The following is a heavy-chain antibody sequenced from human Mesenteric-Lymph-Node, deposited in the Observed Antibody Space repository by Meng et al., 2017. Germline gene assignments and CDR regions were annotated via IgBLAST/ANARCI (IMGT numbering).Heavy chain of an antibody. J-gene: IGHJ6*02. D-gene: IGHD5-12*01. Sequence: SVKVSCKASGGTFSRSAISWVRQAPGQGLEWMGGIIPMFGTTSYAQEFQGRVTITTDESTSTAYMELSSLRCEDTAVYYCTRDTPAATIADYYYYGMDVWGQGTTVTVSS. CDR3: TRDTPAATIADYYYYGMDV. CDR2: IIPMFGTT. CDR1: GGTFSRSA. V-gene: IGHV1-69*05.